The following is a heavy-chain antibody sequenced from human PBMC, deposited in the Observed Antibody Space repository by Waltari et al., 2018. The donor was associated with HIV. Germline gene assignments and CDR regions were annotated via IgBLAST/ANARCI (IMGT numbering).Heavy chain of an antibody. CDR1: GFTFSSYW. CDR3: ARGQYYSMDV. D-gene: IGHD3-10*01. J-gene: IGHJ6*02. V-gene: IGHV3-74*01. CDR2: INRDGSTI. Sequence: EVQLVESGGGLVQPGGSLRLSCSASGFTFSSYWMHWVRQAPGKGLVWVPGINRDGSTIRYADSWKGRFTISRDNAKNTLYLQMNSLRAEDTALYYCARGQYYSMDVWGQGTTVTVSS.